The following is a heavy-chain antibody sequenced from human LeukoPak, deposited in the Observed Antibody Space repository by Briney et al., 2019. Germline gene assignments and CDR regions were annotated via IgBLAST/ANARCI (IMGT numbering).Heavy chain of an antibody. CDR1: GGSIDSYY. CDR3: ARVYQSAEYYFDY. CDR2: IYYTGST. Sequence: SETLSLTCTVSGGSIDSYYWSWIRQPPGKGLEWIGYIYYTGSTEYHPSLKSRVTISLDTSKNQFSLKLTCVTAADTAVYYCARVYQSAEYYFDYWGQGNLVSVSS. D-gene: IGHD2-2*01. V-gene: IGHV4-59*01. J-gene: IGHJ4*02.